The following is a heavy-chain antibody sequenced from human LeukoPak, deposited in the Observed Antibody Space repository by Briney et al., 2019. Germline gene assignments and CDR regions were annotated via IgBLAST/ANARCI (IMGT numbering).Heavy chain of an antibody. CDR3: ASSAGALIDC. V-gene: IGHV3-33*01. D-gene: IGHD6-19*01. CDR2: IWFDGSNK. CDR1: GFTFSNYD. Sequence: SGGSLRLSCAASGFTFSNYDMHWVRQAPGKGPEWVAVIWFDGSNKFYADSVKGRFTISRDNSKNTLYLQMNSLRAEDTAVYYCASSAGALIDCWGQGTLVIVSS. J-gene: IGHJ4*02.